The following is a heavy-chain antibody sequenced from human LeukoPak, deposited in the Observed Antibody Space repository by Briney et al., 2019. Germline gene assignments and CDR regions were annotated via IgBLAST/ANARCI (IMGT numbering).Heavy chain of an antibody. CDR3: ARHSDTVTSFAFDI. J-gene: IGHJ3*02. CDR2: IYYSGST. V-gene: IGHV4-59*08. D-gene: IGHD4-17*01. CDR1: GGSISSYY. Sequence: PSETLSLTCTVSGGSISSYYWSWIRQPPGKGLEWIGYIYYSGSTNYNPSLKSRVTISVDTSKNQFSLKLSSVTAADTAVYYCARHSDTVTSFAFDIWGQGTMVTVSS.